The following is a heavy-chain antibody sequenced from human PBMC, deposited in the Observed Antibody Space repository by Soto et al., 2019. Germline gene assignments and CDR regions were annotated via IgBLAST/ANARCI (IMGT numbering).Heavy chain of an antibody. CDR1: GYTFTRYG. D-gene: IGHD2-8*01. CDR2: ISGYNGDT. Sequence: ASVKVSCKASGYTFTRYGISWVRQAPGQGLEWMGWISGYNGDTNYAQKFQDRVSMTIDTSTGTAYMELRSLTSDDTAIYYCAKNGPPPSYYYGLDVWGQ. V-gene: IGHV1-18*01. CDR3: AKNGPPPSYYYGLDV. J-gene: IGHJ6*02.